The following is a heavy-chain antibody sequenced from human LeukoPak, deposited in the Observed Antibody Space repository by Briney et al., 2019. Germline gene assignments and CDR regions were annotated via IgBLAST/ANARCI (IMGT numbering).Heavy chain of an antibody. CDR3: AKGGYSGYDPPYYFDY. V-gene: IGHV3-23*01. D-gene: IGHD5-12*01. CDR1: GFTFSSYA. J-gene: IGHJ4*02. Sequence: GGSLRLSCAASGFTFSSYAMSWVRQAPGKGLEWVSAISGSGGSTYYADSVKGRFTISRDNSKNTLYLQMNSLRAEDTAVYYCAKGGYSGYDPPYYFDYWGQGTLVTVSS. CDR2: ISGSGGST.